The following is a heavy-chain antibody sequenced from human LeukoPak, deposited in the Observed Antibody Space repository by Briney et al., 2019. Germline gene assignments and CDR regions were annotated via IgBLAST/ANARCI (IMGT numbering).Heavy chain of an antibody. D-gene: IGHD3-10*01. Sequence: PGGSLRLSCAASRFTLSDFWMGWVRQAPGKGLEWVANINQDGSENYYVDSVKGRFTISRHNAKNSLYLQMNSLRGEDTAVYYCTKGRGNHYWGQGTLVTVST. CDR3: TKGRGNHY. CDR2: INQDGSEN. J-gene: IGHJ4*02. V-gene: IGHV3-7*01. CDR1: RFTLSDFW.